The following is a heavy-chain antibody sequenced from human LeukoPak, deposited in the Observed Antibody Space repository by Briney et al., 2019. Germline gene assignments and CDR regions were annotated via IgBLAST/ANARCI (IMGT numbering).Heavy chain of an antibody. Sequence: ASVKVSCKASGYTFTGYYMHWVRQAPGKGLEWMGGFDPEDGETIYAQKFQGRVTMTEDTSTDTAYMELSSLRSEDTAVYYCATVRGIVGPPDYWGQGTLVTVSS. CDR1: GYTFTGYY. J-gene: IGHJ4*02. V-gene: IGHV1-24*01. CDR2: FDPEDGET. D-gene: IGHD1-26*01. CDR3: ATVRGIVGPPDY.